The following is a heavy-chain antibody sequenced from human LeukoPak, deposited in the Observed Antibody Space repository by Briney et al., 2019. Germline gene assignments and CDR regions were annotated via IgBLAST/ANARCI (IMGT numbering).Heavy chain of an antibody. J-gene: IGHJ6*02. CDR1: GFTASSNY. V-gene: IGHV3-66*02. CDR2: IYSGGST. CDR3: ARDDYGDYPYGMDV. Sequence: GGSLIPSCAASGFTASSNYMSWVRQAPGKVLEWVSVIYSGGSTYYADPVKGRFTISRDNSKNTLYLQMNSLRAEDTAVYYCARDDYGDYPYGMDVWRQGTTVTVSS. D-gene: IGHD4-17*01.